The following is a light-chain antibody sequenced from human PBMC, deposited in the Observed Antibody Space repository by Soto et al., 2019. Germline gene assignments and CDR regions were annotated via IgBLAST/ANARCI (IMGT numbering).Light chain of an antibody. CDR3: QQRSNWPRT. J-gene: IGKJ1*01. V-gene: IGKV3-11*01. Sequence: IVSIQSPATLSLSPGKRATLSCRASQNICNYLIWYQQKPGQAPRLLIYDVSNRATGIPARFSGSGSGTDFTLTISSLEPEDFAVYYCQQRSNWPRTFGQGTKVDIK. CDR1: QNICNY. CDR2: DVS.